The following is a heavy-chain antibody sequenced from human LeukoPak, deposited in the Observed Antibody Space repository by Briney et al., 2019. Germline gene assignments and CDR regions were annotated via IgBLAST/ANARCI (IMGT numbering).Heavy chain of an antibody. D-gene: IGHD3-3*01. CDR1: GFTVTVNY. V-gene: IGHV3-66*01. CDR2: IYRSGSI. Sequence: GGSLRLSWAVSGFTVTVNYMSWVRQAPGKGLGWVSIIYRSGSISYADSVKGRFIISRDSSTNTLSLQTTSLRAEDTAVYYCAAGFYTSYHLGYWGQGTLVTVSS. J-gene: IGHJ4*02. CDR3: AAGFYTSYHLGY.